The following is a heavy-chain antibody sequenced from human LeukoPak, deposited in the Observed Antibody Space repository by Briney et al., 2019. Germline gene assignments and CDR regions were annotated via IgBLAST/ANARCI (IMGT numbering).Heavy chain of an antibody. CDR2: INPNSGGT. V-gene: IGHV1-2*02. Sequence: GESLKISCKASGYTFTGYYMHWVRQAPGQGLEWMGWINPNSGGTNYAQKFQGRVTMTRDTSISTAYMELSRLRSDDTAVYYCARLLGGEENWFDPWGQGTLVTVSS. CDR1: GYTFTGYY. D-gene: IGHD3-16*01. J-gene: IGHJ5*02. CDR3: ARLLGGEENWFDP.